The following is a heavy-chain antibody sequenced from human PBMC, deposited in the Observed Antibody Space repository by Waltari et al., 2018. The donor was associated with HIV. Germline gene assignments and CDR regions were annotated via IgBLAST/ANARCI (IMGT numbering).Heavy chain of an antibody. J-gene: IGHJ3*02. D-gene: IGHD1-26*01. CDR1: GGSISDYY. Sequence: QVRLQESGPGLVKPSETLSLTCTVSGGSISDYYWSWIRQPPGKGLELIGFIYYNGNTNYNPSLKSRVTISMGTSRNHFSLQLTSVTAADTAVYYCARTYSGSYPRGYAFNIWGQGTMVTVSS. CDR2: IYYNGNT. CDR3: ARTYSGSYPRGYAFNI. V-gene: IGHV4-59*01.